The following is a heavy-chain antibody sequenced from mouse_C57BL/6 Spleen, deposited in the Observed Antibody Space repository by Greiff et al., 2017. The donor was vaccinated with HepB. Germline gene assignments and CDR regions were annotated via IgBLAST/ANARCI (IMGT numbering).Heavy chain of an antibody. V-gene: IGHV1-81*01. Sequence: QVQLQQSGAELARPGASVKLSCKASGYTFTSYGISWVKQRTGQGLEWIGEIYPRSGNTYYNEKFKGKATLTADKSSSTAYMELRGLTSEDSAVYFCAREDWYDYDGAFDYWGQGTTLTVSS. CDR3: AREDWYDYDGAFDY. CDR1: GYTFTSYG. CDR2: IYPRSGNT. D-gene: IGHD2-4*01. J-gene: IGHJ2*01.